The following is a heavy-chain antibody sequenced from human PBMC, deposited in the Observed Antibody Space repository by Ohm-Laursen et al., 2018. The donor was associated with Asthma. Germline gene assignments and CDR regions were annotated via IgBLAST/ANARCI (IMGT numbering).Heavy chain of an antibody. J-gene: IGHJ4*02. Sequence: SLRLSCAASGFTVGSDYMTWVRQAPGKALAWVSAIYSGGTTYYADSVRGRFTISRDNSKNTLYLQINSLRAEDTAVYYCASELGYSSSWPVNDYWGQGTLVTVSS. V-gene: IGHV3-66*02. CDR1: GFTVGSDY. D-gene: IGHD6-13*01. CDR2: IYSGGTT. CDR3: ASELGYSSSWPVNDY.